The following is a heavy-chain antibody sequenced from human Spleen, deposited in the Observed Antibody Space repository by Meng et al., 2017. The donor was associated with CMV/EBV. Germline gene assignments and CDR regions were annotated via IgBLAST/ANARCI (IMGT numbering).Heavy chain of an antibody. Sequence: CKASGYTFTDYYIHWVRQAPGQGLEWMGRINPNSDATNHAQKFQGRVTMTRDTSISTAYMELSGLRYDDTAIYYCARDPDSGSPDFDLWGRGTLVTVSS. CDR3: ARDPDSGSPDFDL. CDR1: GYTFTDYY. CDR2: INPNSDAT. J-gene: IGHJ2*01. D-gene: IGHD1-26*01. V-gene: IGHV1-2*06.